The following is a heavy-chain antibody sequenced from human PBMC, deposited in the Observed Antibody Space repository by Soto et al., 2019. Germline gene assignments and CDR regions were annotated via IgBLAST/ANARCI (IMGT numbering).Heavy chain of an antibody. V-gene: IGHV1-69*02. CDR3: AAIRGGGYSYGPYAMDI. Sequence: QVQLVQSGAEVKKPGSSVKVSCKASGGTFSSYTISWVRQAPGQGLEWMGRIIPILGIANYAQKFQGRVTITADKSTSTDNMALSSLRSDETAVYCCAAIRGGGYSYGPYAMDIWGQGTTVTVSS. CDR1: GGTFSSYT. D-gene: IGHD5-18*01. J-gene: IGHJ6*02. CDR2: IIPILGIA.